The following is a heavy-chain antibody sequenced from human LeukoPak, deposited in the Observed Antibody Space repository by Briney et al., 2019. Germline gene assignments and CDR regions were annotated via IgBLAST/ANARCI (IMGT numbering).Heavy chain of an antibody. CDR3: ARYATINTPPFDY. CDR1: GGSISSSSYY. J-gene: IGHJ4*02. Sequence: SETLSLTCTVSGGSISSSSYYWGWIRQPPGKGLEWIGSIYYSGSTYYNPSLKSRVTISVDTSKNQFSLKLSSVTAADTAVYYCARYATINTPPFDYWGQGTLVTVSS. V-gene: IGHV4-39*01. CDR2: IYYSGST. D-gene: IGHD5-24*01.